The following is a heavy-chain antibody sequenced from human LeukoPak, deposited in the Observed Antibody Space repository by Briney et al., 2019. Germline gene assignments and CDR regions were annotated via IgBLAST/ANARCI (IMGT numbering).Heavy chain of an antibody. J-gene: IGHJ3*02. CDR2: IIPMFGTA. Sequence: ASVKVSCKASGGTFSSYAISWVRQAPGQGLEWMGGIIPMFGTADYAQKFQGRVTMTRDMSTSTVYMELSSLRSEDTAVYYCARDRDGDAFDIWGQGTMVTVSS. CDR1: GGTFSSYA. D-gene: IGHD5-24*01. CDR3: ARDRDGDAFDI. V-gene: IGHV1-69*05.